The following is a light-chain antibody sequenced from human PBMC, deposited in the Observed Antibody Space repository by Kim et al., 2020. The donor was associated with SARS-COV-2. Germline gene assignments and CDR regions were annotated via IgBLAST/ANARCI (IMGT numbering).Light chain of an antibody. CDR2: GAS. J-gene: IGKJ2*01. Sequence: SVSPGERATLSCRASQSVSTNLAWYQQRPGRSPSLLIYGASTRATGIPSRFSGSGSGTEFTLTISSLQSEDFAVYSCQQYNKWPYTFGQGTKLEI. CDR1: QSVSTN. V-gene: IGKV3-15*01. CDR3: QQYNKWPYT.